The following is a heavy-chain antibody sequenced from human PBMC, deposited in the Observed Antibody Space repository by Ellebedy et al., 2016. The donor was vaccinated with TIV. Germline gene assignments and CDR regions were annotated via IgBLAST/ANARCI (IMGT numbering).Heavy chain of an antibody. V-gene: IGHV3-66*01. CDR2: IYSGGST. CDR1: GFTFSSYA. J-gene: IGHJ4*02. Sequence: GESLKISCAVSGFTFSSYAMTWVRQAPGKGLEWVSVIYSGGSTYYANSVKGRFTISRDSSKNTLCLQMNSLRAEDTAIYYCARGESLDYWGQGTLVTVSS. CDR3: ARGESLDY. D-gene: IGHD3-10*01.